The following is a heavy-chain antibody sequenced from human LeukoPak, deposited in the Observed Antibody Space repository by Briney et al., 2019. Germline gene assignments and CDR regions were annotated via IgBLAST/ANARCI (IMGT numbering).Heavy chain of an antibody. J-gene: IGHJ6*02. V-gene: IGHV5-51*01. CDR3: ARCYYGSGSYSSDYYGMDV. D-gene: IGHD3-10*01. CDR2: IYPGDSDT. CDR1: GYIFTSYW. Sequence: GVSLNISCKGSGYIFTSYWIGWVRQMPGKGLEWMGIIYPGDSDTRYSPSFQGQVTISADKSIRTAYLPWSSLKASHTAMYYCARCYYGSGSYSSDYYGMDVWGQGTTVTVSS.